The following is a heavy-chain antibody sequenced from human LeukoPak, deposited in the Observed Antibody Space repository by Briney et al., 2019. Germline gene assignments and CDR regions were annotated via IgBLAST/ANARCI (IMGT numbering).Heavy chain of an antibody. CDR3: ATAIAVAETYYFDY. D-gene: IGHD6-19*01. CDR1: GYTLTELS. CDR2: FDPEDGET. Sequence: GASVKVSCKVSGYTLTELSMHWVRQAPGKGLEWMGGFDPEDGETIYAQKFQGRVTMTEDTSTDTAYMELSSLGSEDTAVYYCATAIAVAETYYFDYWGQGTLVTVSS. V-gene: IGHV1-24*01. J-gene: IGHJ4*02.